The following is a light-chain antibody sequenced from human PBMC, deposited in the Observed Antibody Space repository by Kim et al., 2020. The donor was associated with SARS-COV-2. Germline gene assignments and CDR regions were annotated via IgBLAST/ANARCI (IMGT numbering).Light chain of an antibody. Sequence: QSALTQPASVSGSPGQSITISCTGTSSDVGGYNYVSWYQQYPGKAPKLMIYDVTERPSGVSNRFSGSKSGNTASLIISGLQAEDEAEYYCNSYTTSRTLVFGGGTQLTVL. CDR3: NSYTTSRTLV. J-gene: IGLJ2*01. CDR2: DVT. CDR1: SSDVGGYNY. V-gene: IGLV2-14*01.